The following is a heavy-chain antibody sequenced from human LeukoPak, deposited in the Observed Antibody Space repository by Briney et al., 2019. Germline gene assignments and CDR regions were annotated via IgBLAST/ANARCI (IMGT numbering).Heavy chain of an antibody. CDR1: GFTVSSNY. J-gene: IGHJ4*02. CDR2: IYSGGST. D-gene: IGHD4-23*01. CDR3: ARVFSYGGLYFDY. V-gene: IGHV3-53*01. Sequence: GGSLRLSCAASGFTVSSNYMSWVRQAPGKGLEWVSVIYSGGSTYYADSVKGRFTISRDNSKNTLYLQMHSLRAEDTAVYYCARVFSYGGLYFDYWGQGTLVTVSS.